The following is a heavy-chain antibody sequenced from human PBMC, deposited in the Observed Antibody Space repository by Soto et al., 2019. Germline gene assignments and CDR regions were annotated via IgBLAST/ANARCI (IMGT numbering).Heavy chain of an antibody. J-gene: IGHJ4*02. CDR1: GCSISSGGYY. D-gene: IGHD6-13*01. V-gene: IGHV4-31*03. Sequence: QVQLQESGPGLVKPSQTLSLTCTVSGCSISSGGYYWSWIRQHPGKGLEWIGYIYYSGSTYYNPSLKSRVTISVYTSKNQFSLKLSSVTAADTAVYYCARESISAAGTPFDYWGQGTLVTVSS. CDR2: IYYSGST. CDR3: ARESISAAGTPFDY.